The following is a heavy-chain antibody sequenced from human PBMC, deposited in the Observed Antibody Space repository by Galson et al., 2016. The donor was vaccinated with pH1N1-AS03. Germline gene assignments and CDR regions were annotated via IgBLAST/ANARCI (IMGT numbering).Heavy chain of an antibody. CDR3: TSGMVELDY. Sequence: SLRLSCAASGFRFIDYWMTWVRQAPGKGLEWMANNDQDGSEKYYMDSVEGRFTISRDNAKNSLSLQMNSLRSEDTAVYYCTSGMVELDYWGQGTLVTVSS. V-gene: IGHV3-7*01. CDR1: GFRFIDYW. D-gene: IGHD3-10*01. J-gene: IGHJ4*02. CDR2: NDQDGSEK.